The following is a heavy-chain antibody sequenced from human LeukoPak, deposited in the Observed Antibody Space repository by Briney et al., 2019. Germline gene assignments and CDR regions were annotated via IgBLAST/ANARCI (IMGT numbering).Heavy chain of an antibody. J-gene: IGHJ6*04. CDR2: ISSSGSTI. CDR3: AELGITMIGGV. V-gene: IGHV3-48*03. CDR1: GFTFSSYE. D-gene: IGHD3-10*02. Sequence: GWSLRLSCAASGFTFSSYEMNWVRQAPGKGLEWVSYISSSGSTIYYADSVKGRFTISRDNAKNSLYLQMNSLRAEDTAVYYCAELGITMIGGVWGKGTTVTVSS.